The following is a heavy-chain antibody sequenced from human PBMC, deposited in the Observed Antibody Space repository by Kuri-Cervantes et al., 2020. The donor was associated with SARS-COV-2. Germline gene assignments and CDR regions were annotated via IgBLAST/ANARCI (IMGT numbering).Heavy chain of an antibody. CDR2: IYYSGST. V-gene: IGHV4-59*08. J-gene: IGHJ4*02. Sequence: SETLSLTCTVSGGSISSYYWSCIRQPPGKGLEWIGYIYYSGSTNYNPSLKSRVTISVDTSKSQFSLKLSSVTAADTAVYYCARGYSSGTYVIDYWGQGTLVTVSS. CDR1: GGSISSYY. D-gene: IGHD3-10*01. CDR3: ARGYSSGTYVIDY.